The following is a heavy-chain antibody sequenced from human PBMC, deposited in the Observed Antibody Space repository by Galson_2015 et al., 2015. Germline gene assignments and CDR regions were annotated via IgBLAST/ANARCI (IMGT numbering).Heavy chain of an antibody. D-gene: IGHD6-19*01. CDR1: GFTFTSSA. V-gene: IGHV1-58*01. CDR3: AADLVQWLERENHAHHYGMDL. J-gene: IGHJ6*02. CDR2: IVVGTGYT. Sequence: SVKVSCKASGFTFTSSAVHWVRQARGQRLEWIGWIVVGTGYTYYAQRFRERVTITGDMSTSTVYMDLSNLRSDDTAVYYCAADLVQWLERENHAHHYGMDLWGQGTAVTASS.